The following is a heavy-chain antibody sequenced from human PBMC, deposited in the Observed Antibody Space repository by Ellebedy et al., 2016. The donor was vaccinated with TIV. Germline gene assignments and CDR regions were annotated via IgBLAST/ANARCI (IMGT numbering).Heavy chain of an antibody. Sequence: MPSETLSLTCTVSGGSISSSSYYWGWIRQPPGKGLEWIGSIYYSGSTYYNPSLKSRVTISVDTSKNQFSLKLRSVTAADTAVYYCARAATFVTPWSFEFWGQGTLVTVSS. D-gene: IGHD4-23*01. CDR2: IYYSGST. CDR1: GGSISSSSYY. J-gene: IGHJ4*02. CDR3: ARAATFVTPWSFEF. V-gene: IGHV4-39*07.